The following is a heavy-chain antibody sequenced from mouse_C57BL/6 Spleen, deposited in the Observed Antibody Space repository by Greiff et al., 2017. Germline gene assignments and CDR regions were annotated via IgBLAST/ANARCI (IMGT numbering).Heavy chain of an antibody. V-gene: IGHV5-17*01. CDR3: ARTGIYDSKKFFYAMDY. J-gene: IGHJ4*01. D-gene: IGHD2-3*01. CDR2: ISSGSSTI. CDR1: GFTFSDYG. Sequence: DVQLVESGGGLVKPGGSLKLSCAASGFTFSDYGMHWVRQAPEKGLEWVAYISSGSSTIYYADTVKGRFTISRDNAKNTLFLQMTSLRSEDTAMYYCARTGIYDSKKFFYAMDYWGQGTSVTVSS.